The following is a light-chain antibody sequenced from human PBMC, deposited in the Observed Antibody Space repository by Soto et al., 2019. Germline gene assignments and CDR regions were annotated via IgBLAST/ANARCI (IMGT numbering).Light chain of an antibody. Sequence: EIVLTQSPATLSLFPGERATLSCRASQSVKSYLAWYQHKPGQAPRLLIYDASHRATGIPPRFSGSGSGTDFTLTISSLDPEDCAVYYCQQRSNWPPTFGGGTKVAI. J-gene: IGKJ4*01. CDR2: DAS. V-gene: IGKV3-11*01. CDR1: QSVKSY. CDR3: QQRSNWPPT.